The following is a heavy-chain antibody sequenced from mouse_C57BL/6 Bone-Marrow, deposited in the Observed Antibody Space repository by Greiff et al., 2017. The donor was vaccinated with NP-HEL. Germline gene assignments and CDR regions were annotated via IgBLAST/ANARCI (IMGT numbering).Heavy chain of an antibody. CDR2: IRNKANNHAT. Sequence: EVKLVESGGGLVQPGGSMKLSCAASGFTFSDAWMDWVRQSPETGLEWVAEIRNKANNHATYYAESVKGRFTISRDDSKSSVYLQMNSLRAEDTGIYYCTRGLLLDFDYWGQGTTLTVSS. D-gene: IGHD2-3*01. CDR1: GFTFSDAW. V-gene: IGHV6-6*01. CDR3: TRGLLLDFDY. J-gene: IGHJ2*01.